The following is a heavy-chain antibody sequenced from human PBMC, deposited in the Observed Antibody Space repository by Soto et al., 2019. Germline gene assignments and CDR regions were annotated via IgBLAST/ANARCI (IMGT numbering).Heavy chain of an antibody. CDR3: AGDVGGAAVGRVFDY. V-gene: IGHV3-23*01. Sequence: EVQLLDSGGGLVQPGGSLRLSCAPSGFTFSNSAMNWVRQAPGKGLEWVSGITGSGAGTFYADSVKGRFTISRDNSKNRVYRQRNGLRVADGAVYYCAGDVGGAAVGRVFDYWGQGPLVPVPS. CDR2: ITGSGAGT. CDR1: GFTFSNSA. D-gene: IGHD6-19*01. J-gene: IGHJ4*02.